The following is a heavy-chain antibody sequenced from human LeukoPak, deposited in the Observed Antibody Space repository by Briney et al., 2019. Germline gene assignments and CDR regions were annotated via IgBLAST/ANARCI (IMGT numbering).Heavy chain of an antibody. V-gene: IGHV3-23*01. CDR3: AKEAYYYDSSGYDI. D-gene: IGHD3-22*01. J-gene: IGHJ3*02. CDR2: SSSGSTI. Sequence: SSSGSTIYYADSVKGRFTISRDNSKNTLYLQMNSLRAEDTAVYYCAKEAYYYDSSGYDIWGQGTMVTVSS.